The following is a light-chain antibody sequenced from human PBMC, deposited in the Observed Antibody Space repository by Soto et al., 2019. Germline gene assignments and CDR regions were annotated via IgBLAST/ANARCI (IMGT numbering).Light chain of an antibody. J-gene: IGKJ4*01. CDR3: QQFDNLPLT. Sequence: DIQLTQSPSSLSASVGDXXXXXXXXXXXXXXXLNWYQQKPGKAPKLLIYDVSNLQTGVSSRFXXXXXGXXXXXXIXXXXXEXIATYYCQQFDNLPLTFGGGTKVEI. V-gene: IGKV1-33*01. CDR1: XXXXXX. CDR2: DVS.